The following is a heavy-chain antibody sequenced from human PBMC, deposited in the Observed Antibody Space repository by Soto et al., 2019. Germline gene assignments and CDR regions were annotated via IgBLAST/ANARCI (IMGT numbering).Heavy chain of an antibody. CDR3: ARELSSYCGGDCYSFDY. D-gene: IGHD2-21*02. Sequence: GGSLRLSCAASGFTFSSYAMHWVRQAPGKGLEWVAVISYDGSNKYYADSVKGRFTISRDNSKNTLYLQMNSLRAEDTAVYYCARELSSYCGGDCYSFDYWGQGTLVTVSS. CDR2: ISYDGSNK. J-gene: IGHJ4*02. V-gene: IGHV3-30-3*01. CDR1: GFTFSSYA.